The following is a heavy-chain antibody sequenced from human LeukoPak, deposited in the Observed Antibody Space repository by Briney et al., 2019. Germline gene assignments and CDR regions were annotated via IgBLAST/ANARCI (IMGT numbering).Heavy chain of an antibody. D-gene: IGHD3-16*01. CDR2: IYYSGST. CDR3: ARYGLAYTYDF. Sequence: SETLSLTCAVSGGSISGFYWSWIRQPPGKGLEWIGYIYYSGSTNYNPSLKSRVTMSVDTSKNQFSLKLSSVTAADTAVYYCARYGLAYTYDFWGQGTLVTVSS. J-gene: IGHJ4*02. V-gene: IGHV4-59*01. CDR1: GGSISGFY.